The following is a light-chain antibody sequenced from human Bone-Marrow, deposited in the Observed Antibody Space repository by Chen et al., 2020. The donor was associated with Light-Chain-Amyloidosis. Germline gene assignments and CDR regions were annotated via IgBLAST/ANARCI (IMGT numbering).Light chain of an antibody. CDR1: SGSIATNY. V-gene: IGLV6-57*01. J-gene: IGLJ3*02. CDR2: EDD. CDR3: QSYQGSSQGV. Sequence: NFMLIPPHSASESPGETVIISCTRSSGSIATNYVQWYQQCPGSSPTTVIYEDDQRPSGVPDRFSGSIDRSSNSASLTISGLKTEDEADYYCQSYQGSSQGVFGGGTKLTVL.